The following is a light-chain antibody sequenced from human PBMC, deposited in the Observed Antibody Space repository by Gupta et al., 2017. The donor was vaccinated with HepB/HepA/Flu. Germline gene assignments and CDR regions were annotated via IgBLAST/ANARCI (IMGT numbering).Light chain of an antibody. CDR2: ASN. CDR1: NSNIGLNH. V-gene: IGLV1-47*01. J-gene: IGLJ3*02. CDR3: ATWDDKLSGWV. Sequence: QSVFTQPPATSGTPGQRVTISCSGGNSNIGLNHVYWYQQLAGAAPKLLIFASNQRPSGVPERFSASESGTSASLVIGGLRSEDEGDYYCATWDDKLSGWVFGGGTKLTVL.